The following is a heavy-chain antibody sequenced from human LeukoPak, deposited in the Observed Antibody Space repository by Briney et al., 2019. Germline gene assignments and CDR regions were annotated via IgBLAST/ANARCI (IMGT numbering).Heavy chain of an antibody. D-gene: IGHD3-9*01. V-gene: IGHV3-21*01. CDR2: ISSSSSYI. Sequence: GGSLRLSCAASGFTFSSYSMNWVRQAPGKGLEWVSSISSSSSYIYYADSVNGRFTISRDNAKNSLYLQMNSLRAEDTAVYYCATLTGYYNVAVDYWGQGTLVTVSS. CDR3: ATLTGYYNVAVDY. CDR1: GFTFSSYS. J-gene: IGHJ4*02.